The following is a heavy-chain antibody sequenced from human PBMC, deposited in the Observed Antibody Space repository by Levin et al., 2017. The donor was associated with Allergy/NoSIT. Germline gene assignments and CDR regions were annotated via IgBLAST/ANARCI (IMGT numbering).Heavy chain of an antibody. J-gene: IGHJ6*03. CDR2: IIPIFGTT. V-gene: IGHV1-69*06. D-gene: IGHD6-13*01. CDR1: GDTFSTYV. CDR3: ASSSRTRGTAAGTDYDYCDRDV. Sequence: SVKVSCKASGDTFSTYVFIWVRQAPGQGLEWMGGIIPIFGTTNYAQKFQGRVTITADKSTSTSYMELSSLRSEDTAMYYCASSSRTRGTAAGTDYDYCDRDVWGKGTTVTVSS.